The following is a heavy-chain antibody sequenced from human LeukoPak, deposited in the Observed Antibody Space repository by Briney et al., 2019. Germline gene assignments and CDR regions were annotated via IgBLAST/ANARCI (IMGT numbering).Heavy chain of an antibody. V-gene: IGHV4-61*02. D-gene: IGHD5-18*01. CDR3: ARDVGGYRYGYRPTELYWYFDL. J-gene: IGHJ2*01. CDR1: GGSISSGSYY. Sequence: SETLSLTCTVSGGSISSGSYYWTWIRQPAGKGLEWIGRISTSGRTNFNPSLKSRVTISIDTSKNLFSLKLSSVTAADTAVYYCARDVGGYRYGYRPTELYWYFDLWGRGTLVTASS. CDR2: ISTSGRT.